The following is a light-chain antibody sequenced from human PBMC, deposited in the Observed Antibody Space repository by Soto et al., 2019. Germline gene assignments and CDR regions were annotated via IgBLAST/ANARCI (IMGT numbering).Light chain of an antibody. V-gene: IGLV2-8*01. CDR2: EVY. CDR1: SSDVGGYNY. J-gene: IGLJ1*01. CDR3: SSYVGTNSYV. Sequence: QSALTKPPSASGSPGQSVTISCTGTSSDVGGYNYVSWYQQYPGKAPKLIIYEVYKRPSGVPDRFSGSKSGNTAALTVSGLQAEDEADYYCSSYVGTNSYVFGTGTKVTVL.